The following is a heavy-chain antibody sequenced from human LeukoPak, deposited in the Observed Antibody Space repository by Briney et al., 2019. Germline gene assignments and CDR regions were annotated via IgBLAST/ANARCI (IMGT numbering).Heavy chain of an antibody. Sequence: ASVKVSCKASGYTFTSYGISWVRQAPGQGLEWMGWISAYNGNTNYAQKLQGRVTMTIDTSTSTAYMELRSLRSDDTAVYYCARHHYCGSGSYSWFDPWGQGTLVTVSS. CDR3: ARHHYCGSGSYSWFDP. V-gene: IGHV1-18*01. J-gene: IGHJ5*02. D-gene: IGHD3-10*01. CDR1: GYTFTSYG. CDR2: ISAYNGNT.